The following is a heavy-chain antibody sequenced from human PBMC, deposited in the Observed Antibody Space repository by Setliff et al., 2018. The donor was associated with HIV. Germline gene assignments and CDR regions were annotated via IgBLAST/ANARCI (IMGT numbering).Heavy chain of an antibody. CDR1: GDSLAGSRYS. CDR2: LFHTGSS. J-gene: IGHJ6*03. D-gene: IGHD3-22*01. Sequence: SETLSLTCTVSGDSLAGSRYSWGWVRQSPGQGLEWLGNLFHTGSSYFNPSLKSRLTMSVDTSNNQFSLSLISMTAADSAVYYCARLGDNSDWRSNYFFYYMDVWGKGTTVTVPS. CDR3: ARLGDNSDWRSNYFFYYMDV. V-gene: IGHV4-39*01.